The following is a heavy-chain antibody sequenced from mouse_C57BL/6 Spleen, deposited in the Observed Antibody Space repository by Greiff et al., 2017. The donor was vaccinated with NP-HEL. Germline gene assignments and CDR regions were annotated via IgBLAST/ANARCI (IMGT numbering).Heavy chain of an antibody. CDR3: ARGRMVTDFAY. D-gene: IGHD2-2*01. Sequence: VQLQQSGAELVKPGASVKLSCTASGFNFNDYYMNWVKQRTEQGLEWIGRIDPEYGETKYDPKFKGKATITADTSSNTAYLQLSSLTSEDTAVYYCARGRMVTDFAYWGQGTLVTVSA. CDR2: IDPEYGET. CDR1: GFNFNDYY. V-gene: IGHV14-2*01. J-gene: IGHJ3*01.